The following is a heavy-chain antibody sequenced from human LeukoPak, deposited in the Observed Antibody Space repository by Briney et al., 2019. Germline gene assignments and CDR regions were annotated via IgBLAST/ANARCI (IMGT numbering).Heavy chain of an antibody. CDR3: AKDKQQLARGAFDI. Sequence: PGGSLRLSCAASGFTFSSYAIHWVRQAPGKGLEWVAIISYDGSNKYYADSVKGRFTISRDNSKNSLYLQMNSLRAEDTALYYCAKDKQQLARGAFDIWGQGTMVTVSS. CDR1: GFTFSSYA. V-gene: IGHV3-30-3*01. D-gene: IGHD6-13*01. CDR2: ISYDGSNK. J-gene: IGHJ3*02.